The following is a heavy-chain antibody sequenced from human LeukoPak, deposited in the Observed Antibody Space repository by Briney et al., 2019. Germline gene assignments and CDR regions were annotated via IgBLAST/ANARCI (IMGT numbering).Heavy chain of an antibody. J-gene: IGHJ4*02. CDR1: GFPFSFYE. V-gene: IGHV3-48*03. Sequence: PGGSLRLSCVVSGFPFSFYELNWVRQAPGKGLEWVSNIGASSIPKYYADSVKGRFSISRDNARNSLYLQTNSLRVEDTAVYYCALLAVASDFDYWGQGALVTVSS. D-gene: IGHD6-19*01. CDR3: ALLAVASDFDY. CDR2: IGASSIPK.